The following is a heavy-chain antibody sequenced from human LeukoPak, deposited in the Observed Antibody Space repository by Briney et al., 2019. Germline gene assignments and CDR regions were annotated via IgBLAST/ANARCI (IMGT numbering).Heavy chain of an antibody. CDR2: IYYNGST. CDR1: GGSISSGGYY. CDR3: ARDQSGSYYFDY. J-gene: IGHJ4*02. V-gene: IGHV4-31*03. D-gene: IGHD1-26*01. Sequence: SETLSLTCTVSGGSISSGGYYWSWIRQHPGKGLEWIGYIYYNGSTYYNPSLKSRVTISVDTSKNQFSLKLSSVTAADTAGYYCARDQSGSYYFDYWGQGTLVTVSS.